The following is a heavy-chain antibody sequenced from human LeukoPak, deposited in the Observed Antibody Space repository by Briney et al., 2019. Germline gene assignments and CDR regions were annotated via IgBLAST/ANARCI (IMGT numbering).Heavy chain of an antibody. D-gene: IGHD2-15*01. CDR2: MSSSSSYR. CDR3: AREFGVVVAAYHAFDI. J-gene: IGHJ3*02. V-gene: IGHV3-21*01. CDR1: GFTFSSDS. Sequence: GGSLRLSCAASGFTFSSDSMNWGRQAPGKGLEWVSSMSSSSSYRYYADSFNGRCTISRDNAKNSLYLQMNSLRAEDTAVYYCAREFGVVVAAYHAFDIWGQGTMVTVSS.